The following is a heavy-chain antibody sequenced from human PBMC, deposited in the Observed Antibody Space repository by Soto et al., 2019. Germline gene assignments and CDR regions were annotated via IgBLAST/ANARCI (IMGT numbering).Heavy chain of an antibody. CDR1: GYIFTVYY. CDR2: INPNSGDT. D-gene: IGHD6-19*01. CDR3: ATSRMSRAVAGGKEFCFDD. J-gene: IGHJ4*02. Sequence: ASVKVYCTASGYIFTVYYMHWLRQAPGQGLEWMGWINPNSGDTNYTQKFQGWVTMTRATSISTAYMELSRLRSDDTAVYDCATSRMSRAVAGGKEFCFDDWGKGTRVPAS. V-gene: IGHV1-2*04.